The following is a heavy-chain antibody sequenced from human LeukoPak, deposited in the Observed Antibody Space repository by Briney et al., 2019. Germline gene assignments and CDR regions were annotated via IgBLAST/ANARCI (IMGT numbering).Heavy chain of an antibody. CDR2: ISYDGSNK. Sequence: PGGSLRLSCAASGFTFSSYGMHWVRQAPGKGLEWVAVISYDGSNKYYADSVKGRFTISRDNSKNTLYLQMNSLRAEDTAVYYCAREGTLGYDFWSGAYTRYMDVWGKGTTVTVSS. J-gene: IGHJ6*03. CDR3: AREGTLGYDFWSGAYTRYMDV. CDR1: GFTFSSYG. D-gene: IGHD3-3*01. V-gene: IGHV3-30*03.